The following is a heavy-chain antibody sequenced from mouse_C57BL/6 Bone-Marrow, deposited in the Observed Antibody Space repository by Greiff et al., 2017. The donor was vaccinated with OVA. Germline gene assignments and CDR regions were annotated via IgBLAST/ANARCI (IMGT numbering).Heavy chain of an antibody. J-gene: IGHJ2*01. V-gene: IGHV1-69*01. Sequence: QVQLKQPGAELVMPGASVKLSCKASGYTFTSYWMHWVKQRPGQGLEWIGEIDPSDSYTNYNQKFKGKSTLTVDKSSSTAYMQLSSLTSEDSAVYYCAREGGMVIDYWGQGTTLTVSS. CDR1: GYTFTSYW. CDR3: AREGGMVIDY. CDR2: IDPSDSYT. D-gene: IGHD2-2*01.